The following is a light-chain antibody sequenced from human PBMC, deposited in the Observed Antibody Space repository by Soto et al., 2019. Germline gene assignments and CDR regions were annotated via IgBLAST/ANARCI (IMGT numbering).Light chain of an antibody. Sequence: QSVLTQPPSASGTPGQRVTISCSGSSSNIGSNSVNWYQQLPGTAPKLLMYSSNQRPSGVPDRFSGSKYGTSASLAISGLQSAEEAADYCASWDESRNSVVFGGGTKLTVL. J-gene: IGLJ2*01. CDR3: ASWDESRNSVV. CDR2: SSN. CDR1: SSNIGSNS. V-gene: IGLV1-44*01.